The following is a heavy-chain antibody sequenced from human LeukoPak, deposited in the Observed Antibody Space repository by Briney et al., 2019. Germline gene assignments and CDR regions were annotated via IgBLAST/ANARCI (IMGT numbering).Heavy chain of an antibody. Sequence: SVKVSCKASGGTFSSYTISWVRQAPGQGLEWMGRIIPILGIANYAQKFQGRVTITADESTSTAYMELSSLRSEDTAVYYCARDSGSYSIYWGQGTLVTVSS. J-gene: IGHJ4*02. CDR3: ARDSGSYSIY. CDR1: GGTFSSYT. D-gene: IGHD1-26*01. CDR2: IIPILGIA. V-gene: IGHV1-69*04.